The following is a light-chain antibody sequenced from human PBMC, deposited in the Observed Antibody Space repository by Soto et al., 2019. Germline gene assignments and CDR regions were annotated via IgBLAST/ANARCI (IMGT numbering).Light chain of an antibody. V-gene: IGKV3-15*01. CDR3: QQYNNWPPLT. CDR1: QSITED. Sequence: EILMTQSPATLSVSPGERATLSCRASQSITEDLAWYQQKPGQAPRLLIYGASTRATGVPARFRGSGSGTEFTLTINSLQSEDFAVYYCQQYNNWPPLTFGGGTKVEIK. CDR2: GAS. J-gene: IGKJ4*01.